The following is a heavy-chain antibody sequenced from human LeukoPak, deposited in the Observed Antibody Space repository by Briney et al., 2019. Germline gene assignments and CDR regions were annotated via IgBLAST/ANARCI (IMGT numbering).Heavy chain of an antibody. D-gene: IGHD2-21*01. J-gene: IGHJ3*02. Sequence: PGGSLRLSCAASGFTVSSNYMSWVRQAPGKGLEWVSVIHGGGSTDYADSVKGRFTISRDNLKNTLYLQMNSLRAEDTAVYYCARGGSGDIFDIWGQGTMVTVSS. CDR2: IHGGGST. CDR3: ARGGSGDIFDI. CDR1: GFTVSSNY. V-gene: IGHV3-53*01.